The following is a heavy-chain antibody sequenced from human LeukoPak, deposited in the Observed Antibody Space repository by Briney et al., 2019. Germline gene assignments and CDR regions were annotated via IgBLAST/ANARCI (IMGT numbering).Heavy chain of an antibody. Sequence: GGSLRLSCAASGFTFSNYAMSWVRQAPGKGLEWVSTINDRGIATYYADSVKGRFTISRDNSKNTLSLQVSSLRAEDTAVYYCAKALGAICGTGCSSRYFDCWGQGTLVTVSS. CDR2: INDRGIAT. J-gene: IGHJ4*02. CDR1: GFTFSNYA. CDR3: AKALGAICGTGCSSRYFDC. D-gene: IGHD2-21*02. V-gene: IGHV3-23*01.